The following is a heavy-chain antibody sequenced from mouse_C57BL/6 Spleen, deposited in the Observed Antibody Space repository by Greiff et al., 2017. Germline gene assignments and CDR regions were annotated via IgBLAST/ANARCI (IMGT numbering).Heavy chain of an antibody. J-gene: IGHJ2*01. V-gene: IGHV3-6*01. CDR2: ISYDGSN. D-gene: IGHD1-1*01. CDR1: GYSITSGYY. CDR3: AREAYYGSLDY. Sequence: EVKLVESGPGLVKPSQSLSLTCSVTGYSITSGYYWNWIRQFPGNKLEWMGYISYDGSNNYNPSLKNRISITRDTSKNQFFLKLNSVTTEDTATYYCAREAYYGSLDYWGQGTTLTVSS.